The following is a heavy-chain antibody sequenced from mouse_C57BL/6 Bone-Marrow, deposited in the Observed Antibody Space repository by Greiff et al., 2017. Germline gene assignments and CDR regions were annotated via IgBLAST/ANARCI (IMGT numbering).Heavy chain of an antibody. CDR2: IDPENGDT. J-gene: IGHJ2*01. CDR1: GFNFTDDY. CDR3: TSEGFFDY. D-gene: IGHD3-3*01. Sequence: VQLQQSGAELVRPGASVKLSCTASGFNFTDDYMHWVKQRPEQGLEWIGWIDPENGDTEYASKFQGKATITADTSSNTAYLQLSSLTSADTAVYYCTSEGFFDYWGPGTTLTVSS. V-gene: IGHV14-4*01.